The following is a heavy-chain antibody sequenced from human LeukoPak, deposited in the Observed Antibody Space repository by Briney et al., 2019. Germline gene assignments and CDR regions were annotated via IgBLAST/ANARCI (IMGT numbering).Heavy chain of an antibody. V-gene: IGHV3-9*03. J-gene: IGHJ3*02. CDR1: GFTFGNYG. CDR3: AKASSRSFSSGYYGNAFDI. Sequence: GGSLRLSCAASGFTFGNYGMSWVRQAPGKGLEWVSGISWASGSIGYADSVKGRFTISRDNAKNSLYLQMNSLRAENMALYYCAKASSRSFSSGYYGNAFDIWGQGTMVTVSS. D-gene: IGHD6-19*01. CDR2: ISWASGSI.